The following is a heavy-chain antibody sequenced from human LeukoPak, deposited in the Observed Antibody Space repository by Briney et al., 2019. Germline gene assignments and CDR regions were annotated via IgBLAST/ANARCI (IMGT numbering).Heavy chain of an antibody. CDR1: GCTFSSYA. CDR2: ISGSGGST. CDR3: AKDFGGWFGELNYFDY. V-gene: IGHV3-23*01. Sequence: PGGSLRLSCAASGCTFSSYAMSWVRQAPGKGLEWVSAISGSGGSTYYADSVKGRFTISRDNSKNTLYLQMNSLRAEDTAVYYCAKDFGGWFGELNYFDYWGQGTLVTVSS. D-gene: IGHD3-10*01. J-gene: IGHJ4*02.